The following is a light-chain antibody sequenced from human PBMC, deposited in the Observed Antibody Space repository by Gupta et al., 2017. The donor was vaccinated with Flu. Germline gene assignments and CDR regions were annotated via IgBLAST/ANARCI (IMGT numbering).Light chain of an antibody. CDR1: QSISPW. Sequence: DIQMTQFPSTLSASVGDRVTITCRASQSISPWLAWYQQKPGKAPKLLIYKASTLESGVPSRFSGSGSGSGTEFTLTISSLQPDDFATYYCQHYNSYFGPGTKLDIK. J-gene: IGKJ3*01. CDR3: QHYNSY. V-gene: IGKV1-5*03. CDR2: KAS.